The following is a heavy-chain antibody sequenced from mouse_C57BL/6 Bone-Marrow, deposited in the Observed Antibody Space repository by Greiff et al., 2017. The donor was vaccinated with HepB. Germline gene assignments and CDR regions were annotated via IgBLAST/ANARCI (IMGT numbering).Heavy chain of an antibody. CDR3: ARHFSSY. Sequence: EVKLMESGGDLVKPGGSLKLSCAASGFTFSSYGMSWVRQTPDKRLEWVATISSGGSYTYYPDSVKGRFTISRGNAKNTLYLQMSSLKSEDTAMYYCARHFSSYWGQGTTLTVSS. V-gene: IGHV5-6*01. CDR1: GFTFSSYG. J-gene: IGHJ2*01. CDR2: ISSGGSYT.